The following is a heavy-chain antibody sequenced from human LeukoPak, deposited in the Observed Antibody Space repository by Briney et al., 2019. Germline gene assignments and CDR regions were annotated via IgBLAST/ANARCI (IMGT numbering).Heavy chain of an antibody. CDR1: GFTFSNAW. V-gene: IGHV3-15*01. CDR3: AKDRRRYSYGYPAFDI. D-gene: IGHD5-18*01. J-gene: IGHJ3*02. Sequence: GGSLRLSCAASGFTFSNAWMSWVRQAPGKGLEWVGRIKSKTDGGTTDYAAPVKGRFTISRDNSKNTLYLQMNSLRAEDTAVYYCAKDRRRYSYGYPAFDIWGQGTMVTVSS. CDR2: IKSKTDGGTT.